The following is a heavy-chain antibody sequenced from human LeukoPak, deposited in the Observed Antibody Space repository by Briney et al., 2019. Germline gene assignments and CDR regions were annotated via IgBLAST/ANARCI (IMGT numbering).Heavy chain of an antibody. CDR1: GGSISSYY. D-gene: IGHD3-10*01. CDR2: IYYSGST. J-gene: IGHJ4*02. Sequence: PSETLSLTCTVSGGSISSYYWSWIRQPPGKGLEWIGNIYYSGSTNYNPSLKSRVTISVDTSKNQYSLKLSSVTAADTAVYYCARVVKVARGSGSYYNGFDYWGQGTLVTVSS. V-gene: IGHV4-59*01. CDR3: ARVVKVARGSGSYYNGFDY.